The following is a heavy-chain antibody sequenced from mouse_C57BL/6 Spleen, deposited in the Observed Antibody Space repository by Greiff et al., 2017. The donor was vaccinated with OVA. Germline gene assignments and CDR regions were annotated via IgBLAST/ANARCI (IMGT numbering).Heavy chain of an antibody. CDR3: ARSVYYAMDY. CDR2: IHPNSGST. V-gene: IGHV1-64*01. Sequence: VQLQQSGAELVKPGASVKLSCKASGYTFTSYWMHWVKQRPGQGLEWIGMIHPNSGSTNYNEKFKSKATLTVDKSSSTAYMQLSSLTSEDSAVYYCARSVYYAMDYWGQGTSVTVSS. CDR1: GYTFTSYW. J-gene: IGHJ4*01.